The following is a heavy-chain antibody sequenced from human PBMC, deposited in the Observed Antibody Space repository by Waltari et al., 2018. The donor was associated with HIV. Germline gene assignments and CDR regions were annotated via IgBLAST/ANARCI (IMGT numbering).Heavy chain of an antibody. Sequence: EVQLVESGGGLVQPGRSLRLSCAASGSTFDDYAMHWVRQAPGKGLEWVSGISWNSGSIGYADSVKGRFTISRDNAKNSLYLQMNSLRAEDTALYYCAKDMSSDDAFDIWGQGTMVTVSS. CDR3: AKDMSSDDAFDI. V-gene: IGHV3-9*01. CDR2: ISWNSGSI. J-gene: IGHJ3*02. CDR1: GSTFDDYA.